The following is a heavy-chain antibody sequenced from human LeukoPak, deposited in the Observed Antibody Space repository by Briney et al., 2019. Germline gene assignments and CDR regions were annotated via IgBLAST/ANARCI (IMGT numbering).Heavy chain of an antibody. CDR2: IIPIFGTA. J-gene: IGHJ4*02. V-gene: IGHV1-69*13. D-gene: IGHD6-13*01. CDR3: ARVRSVRRGYSSSWYPPDY. CDR1: GGTFSSYA. Sequence: GASVNVSCKASGGTFSSYAISWVRQAPGQGLEWMGGIIPIFGTANYTQKFQGRVTITADESTSTAYMELSSLRSEDTAVYYCARVRSVRRGYSSSWYPPDYWGQGTLVTVSS.